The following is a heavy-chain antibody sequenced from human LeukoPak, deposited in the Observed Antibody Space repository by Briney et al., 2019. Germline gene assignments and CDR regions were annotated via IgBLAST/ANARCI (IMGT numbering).Heavy chain of an antibody. CDR3: ARKRGVEY. Sequence: PGGSLRLSCAASGFTFSSYAMHWVRQAPGKGLEWVANIKQDGSEKYYVDSVKGRFTISRDNAKNSLYLQMNSLRAEDTAVYYCARKRGVEYWGQGTLVTVSS. CDR1: GFTFSSYA. J-gene: IGHJ4*02. D-gene: IGHD2-15*01. CDR2: IKQDGSEK. V-gene: IGHV3-7*01.